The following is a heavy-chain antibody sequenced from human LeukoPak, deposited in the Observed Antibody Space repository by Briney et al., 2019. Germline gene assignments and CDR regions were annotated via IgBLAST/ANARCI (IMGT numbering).Heavy chain of an antibody. CDR1: GGSISSSSYY. D-gene: IGHD1-26*01. V-gene: IGHV4-39*07. CDR3: ARDRVVGATYVWFDP. Sequence: SETLSLTCTVSGGSISSSSYYWGWIRQPPGKGLEWIGSIYYSGSTYYNPSLKSRVTISVDTSKNQFSLKLSPVTAADTAVYYCARDRVVGATYVWFDPWGQGTLVTVSS. J-gene: IGHJ5*02. CDR2: IYYSGST.